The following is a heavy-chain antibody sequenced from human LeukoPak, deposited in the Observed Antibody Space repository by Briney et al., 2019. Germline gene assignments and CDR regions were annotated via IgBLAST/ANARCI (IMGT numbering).Heavy chain of an antibody. CDR3: ASRDYYDSSGYHDAFDI. CDR2: IYSDGRT. CDR1: GFTVSNKY. D-gene: IGHD3-22*01. Sequence: GGSLRLSCAASGFTVSNKYMTWVRQAPGKGLEWVSLIYSDGRTYYADSVKGRCTISRDNSKNTLYLQMNSLRAEDTAVYYCASRDYYDSSGYHDAFDIWGQGTMVTVSS. V-gene: IGHV3-53*01. J-gene: IGHJ3*02.